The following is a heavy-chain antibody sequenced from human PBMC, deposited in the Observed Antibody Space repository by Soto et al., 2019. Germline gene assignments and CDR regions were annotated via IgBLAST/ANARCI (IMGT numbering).Heavy chain of an antibody. J-gene: IGHJ6*02. D-gene: IGHD6-19*01. Sequence: QVQLVESGGGVVQPGSSLTLSCAVSGFTFTSMHWVRQAPGKGLEWVAIISYDGNNKYYLDSVKGRFTISRDNSKNTLYLQMNSLRAEDTAVYYCTKDGVAGYGMDVWGQGTTVTVSS. CDR1: GFTFTS. CDR3: TKDGVAGYGMDV. V-gene: IGHV3-30*18. CDR2: ISYDGNNK.